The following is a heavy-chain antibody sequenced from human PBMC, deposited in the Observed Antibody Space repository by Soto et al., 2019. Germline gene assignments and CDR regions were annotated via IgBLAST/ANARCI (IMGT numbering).Heavy chain of an antibody. CDR2: IWYDGSNK. V-gene: IGHV3-33*01. Sequence: GGSLRLSCAASGFTFSSYGMHWVRQAPGKGLEWVAVIWYDGSNKYYADSVKGRFTISRDNSKNTLYLQMNSLRAEDTAVYYCARDNRSISFFDYWGQGTLVTVSS. CDR3: ARDNRSISFFDY. J-gene: IGHJ4*02. CDR1: GFTFSSYG. D-gene: IGHD3-3*02.